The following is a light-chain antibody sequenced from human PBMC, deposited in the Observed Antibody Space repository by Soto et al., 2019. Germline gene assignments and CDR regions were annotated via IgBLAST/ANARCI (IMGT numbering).Light chain of an antibody. CDR2: DNY. Sequence: QSVLTQPPSVSAAPGQRVTISCSGSSSNIGSNYVSWYQQLPGTAPKLLIYDNYERPSGIPDRFSGSTSGTSATLAIAGLQTGDEADYYCDSWDNSLSVVLFGGGTQLTVL. J-gene: IGLJ2*01. CDR3: DSWDNSLSVVL. V-gene: IGLV1-51*01. CDR1: SSNIGSNY.